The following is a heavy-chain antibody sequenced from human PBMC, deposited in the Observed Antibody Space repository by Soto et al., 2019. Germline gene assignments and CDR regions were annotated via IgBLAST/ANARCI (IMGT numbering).Heavy chain of an antibody. Sequence: GGSLRLSCAASGFTFSDYYMSWIRQAPGKGLKWVSYISSSGSTIYYADSVKGRFTISRDNAKNSLYLQMNSLRAEDTAVYYCARDGDYDFWSALGYYYYGMYVWGQGTTVTVSS. V-gene: IGHV3-11*04. CDR3: ARDGDYDFWSALGYYYYGMYV. CDR2: ISSSGSTI. J-gene: IGHJ6*02. CDR1: GFTFSDYY. D-gene: IGHD3-3*01.